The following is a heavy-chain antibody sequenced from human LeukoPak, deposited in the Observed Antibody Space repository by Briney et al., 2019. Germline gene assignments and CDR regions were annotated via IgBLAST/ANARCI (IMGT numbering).Heavy chain of an antibody. CDR2: ISSSSSYI. CDR1: GFIFSSYS. V-gene: IGHV3-21*01. J-gene: IGHJ4*02. CDR3: ARSPYHYDSSGSYDY. D-gene: IGHD3-22*01. Sequence: GGSLRLSCAASGFIFSSYSMNWVRQAPGKGLEWVSSISSSSSYIYYADSVKGRFTISRDNAKNSLYLQMNSLRAEDTAVYYCARSPYHYDSSGSYDYWGQGTLVTVSS.